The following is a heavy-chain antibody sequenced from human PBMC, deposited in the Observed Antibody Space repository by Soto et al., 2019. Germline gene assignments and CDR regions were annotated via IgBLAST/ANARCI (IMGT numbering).Heavy chain of an antibody. CDR3: ARQAPNYYDSSGYPDY. J-gene: IGHJ4*02. D-gene: IGHD3-22*01. CDR1: GYSFINSW. Sequence: PGESLKISCKGSGYSFINSWIAWVRQMPGKGLEWMGIIYPGDSDTRYSPSFEGQVTISADKSISTAYLQWSSLRASDTAMYYCARQAPNYYDSSGYPDYWGQGTQVTVSS. V-gene: IGHV5-51*01. CDR2: IYPGDSDT.